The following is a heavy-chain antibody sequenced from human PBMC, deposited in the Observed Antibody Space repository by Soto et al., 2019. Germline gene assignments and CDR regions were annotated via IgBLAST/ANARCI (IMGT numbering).Heavy chain of an antibody. V-gene: IGHV3-30*18. CDR1: GFTFSRYG. D-gene: IGHD2-8*01. J-gene: IGHJ3*01. Sequence: PGGSLRLPCAASGFTFSRYGMHCVRQAPGKGLEWVAVISYDGSNKYYADSVKGRFTISRDNSKNTLYLQMNSLRGEDTAIYYCAKDQFKANGHFDAFDVWGQGTVVTVSS. CDR3: AKDQFKANGHFDAFDV. CDR2: ISYDGSNK.